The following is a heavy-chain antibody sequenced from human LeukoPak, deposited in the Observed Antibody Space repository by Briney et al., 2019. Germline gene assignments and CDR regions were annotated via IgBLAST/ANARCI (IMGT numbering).Heavy chain of an antibody. Sequence: GRSLRLSCAASGFTFDDYVMHWVRQAPGKGLEWVSGISWNSGSIGYADSVKGRFTISRDNAKNSLYLQMNSLRTEDTAVYYCARAYDYWGQGTLVTVSS. CDR2: ISWNSGSI. CDR1: GFTFDDYV. V-gene: IGHV3-9*01. J-gene: IGHJ4*02. CDR3: ARAYDY.